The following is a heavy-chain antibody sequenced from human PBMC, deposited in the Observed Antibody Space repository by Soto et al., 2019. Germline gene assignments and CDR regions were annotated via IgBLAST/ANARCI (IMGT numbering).Heavy chain of an antibody. CDR1: GGTFSIYA. V-gene: IGHV1-69*13. D-gene: IGHD3-9*01. CDR2: IIPIFGTA. CDR3: ASGLRLVIGSGGDFDY. Sequence: SVKVSCKASGGTFSIYAISWVRQAPVQGLEWMGGIIPIFGTANYAQKFQGRVTITADESTSTAYMELSSLRSEDTAVYYCASGLRLVIGSGGDFDYWGQGTLVTVSS. J-gene: IGHJ4*02.